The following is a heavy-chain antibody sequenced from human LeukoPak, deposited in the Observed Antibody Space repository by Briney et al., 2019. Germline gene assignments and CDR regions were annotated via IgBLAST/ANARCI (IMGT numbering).Heavy chain of an antibody. V-gene: IGHV3-21*01. CDR2: ISSSSSYI. D-gene: IGHD2-21*01. CDR3: ARVRGDPPLSSYYGMDV. CDR1: GFTFSSYS. J-gene: IGHJ6*02. Sequence: GGSQRLSCAASGFTFSSYSMNWVRQAPGKGLEWVSSISSSSSYIYYADSVKGRFTISRDNAKNSLYLQMNSLRAEDTAVYYCARVRGDPPLSSYYGMDVWGQGTTVTVSS.